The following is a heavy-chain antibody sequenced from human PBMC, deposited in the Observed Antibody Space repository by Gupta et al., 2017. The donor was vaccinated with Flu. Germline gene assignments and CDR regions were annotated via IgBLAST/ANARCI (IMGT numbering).Heavy chain of an antibody. D-gene: IGHD3-10*01. CDR1: SSSSYY. J-gene: IGHJ6*02. V-gene: IGHV4-39*01. CDR2: IYYSGSN. Sequence: SSSSYYWGWIRQPPGKGLEWIGTIYYSGSNYDNPSLKSRVTISVDTSKNQFSLKLSSVTAADTAVYYCSARAYYYYGMDVGGQGTTVTVSS. CDR3: SARAYYYYGMDV.